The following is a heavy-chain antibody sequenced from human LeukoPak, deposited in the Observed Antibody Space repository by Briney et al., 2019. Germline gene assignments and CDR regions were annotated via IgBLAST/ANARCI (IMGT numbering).Heavy chain of an antibody. V-gene: IGHV3-21*01. J-gene: IGHJ5*02. Sequence: GGSLRLSCAASGFSFSSYSMNWVRQAPGKGLEWVSSISGGSSYIYYADSVKGRFTISRDNAKNSLFLQMSSLRAEDTAVYYCSRVDESGYNFAWGQGTLVTVSS. CDR2: ISGGSSYI. D-gene: IGHD5-12*01. CDR1: GFSFSSYS. CDR3: SRVDESGYNFA.